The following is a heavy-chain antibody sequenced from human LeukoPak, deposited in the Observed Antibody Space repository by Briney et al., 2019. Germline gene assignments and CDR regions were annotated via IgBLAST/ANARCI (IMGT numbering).Heavy chain of an antibody. CDR1: GGSISSSNW. CDR3: ARERYFDWFRYFDY. V-gene: IGHV4-4*02. D-gene: IGHD3-9*01. J-gene: IGHJ4*02. Sequence: PSETLSLTCAVSGGSISSSNWWSWVRQPPGKGLEWIGEIYHSGSTNYNPSLKSRVTISVDKSKNQFSLKLSSVTAADTAVYYCARERYFDWFRYFDYWGQGTLVTVSS. CDR2: IYHSGST.